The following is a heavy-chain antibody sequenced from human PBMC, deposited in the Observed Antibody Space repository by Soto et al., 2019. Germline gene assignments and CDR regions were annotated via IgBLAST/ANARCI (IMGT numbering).Heavy chain of an antibody. D-gene: IGHD2-15*01. J-gene: IGHJ6*02. CDR3: ARVGCSGGGCSTRVTSSYGMDV. V-gene: IGHV3-21*01. Sequence: EVQLVESGGGLVKPGDYLRLSCEAPGFSFSSYSMNCVRQAPGKGLEWVSSISSGSSYIYYADSVKGRFTISRDNAKKSLYLQLNSLRAEDTAVYYCARVGCSGGGCSTRVTSSYGMDVWGQGTTVTVSS. CDR1: GFSFSSYS. CDR2: ISSGSSYI.